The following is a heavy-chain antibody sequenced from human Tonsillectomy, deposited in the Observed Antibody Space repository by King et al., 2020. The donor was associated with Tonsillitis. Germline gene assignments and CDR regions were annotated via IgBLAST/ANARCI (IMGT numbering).Heavy chain of an antibody. CDR3: SGGGGGFDY. D-gene: IGHD3-10*01. CDR1: GYTFTGYY. Sequence: VQLVESGAEVKKPGASVKVSCKASGYTFTGYYIHWVRQAPGQGLEWMGWINPNSDATSYAQNFQGRVTMTRDTSISTDYMELSSLRSDDTALYYCSGGGGGFDYWRHGTLVTVSS. CDR2: INPNSDAT. J-gene: IGHJ4*01. V-gene: IGHV1-2*02.